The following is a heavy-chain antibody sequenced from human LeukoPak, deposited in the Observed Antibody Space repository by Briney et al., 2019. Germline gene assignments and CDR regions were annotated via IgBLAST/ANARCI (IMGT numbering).Heavy chain of an antibody. CDR1: GFTFSNYW. CDR2: ISQDGSEM. J-gene: IGHJ2*01. Sequence: GGSLRLSCAASGFTFSNYWMSWVRQAPGKGLEWLANISQDGSEMYYVDSVKGRFTISRDNGKNSLYLQINSLRADDTAVYYCARDQGSLIVIRTTNCYFDLWGRGTLVTVSS. CDR3: ARDQGSLIVIRTTNCYFDL. V-gene: IGHV3-7*01. D-gene: IGHD3-22*01.